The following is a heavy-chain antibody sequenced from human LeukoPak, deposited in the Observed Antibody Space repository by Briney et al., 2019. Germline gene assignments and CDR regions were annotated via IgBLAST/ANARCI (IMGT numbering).Heavy chain of an antibody. CDR2: MDPNSGNT. CDR3: ARGLRWRWLQSYFDY. D-gene: IGHD5-24*01. V-gene: IGHV1-8*01. Sequence: ASVKVSCKASGYTFTSYDINWVRQATGQGLEWMGWMDPNSGNTGYAQKFQGRVTMTRNTSISTAYMDLSSLRSEDTAVYYCARGLRWRWLQSYFDYWGQGTLVTVSS. CDR1: GYTFTSYD. J-gene: IGHJ4*02.